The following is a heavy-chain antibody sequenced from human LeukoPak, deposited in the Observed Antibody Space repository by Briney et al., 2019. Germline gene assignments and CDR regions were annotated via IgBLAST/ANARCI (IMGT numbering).Heavy chain of an antibody. CDR1: GGSISRGDYC. CDR2: IYYSGST. J-gene: IGHJ5*02. Sequence: SETLSLTCTVSGGSISRGDYCWIWIRQPPGKGLEGIGYIYYSGSTSYHHNPSLKSRVTISVDTSKNQLSLKLSSVTAADPAISYCARGKAGGKGWFDPWGQGTLVTVSS. CDR3: ARGKAGGKGWFDP. D-gene: IGHD3-16*01. V-gene: IGHV4-30-4*01.